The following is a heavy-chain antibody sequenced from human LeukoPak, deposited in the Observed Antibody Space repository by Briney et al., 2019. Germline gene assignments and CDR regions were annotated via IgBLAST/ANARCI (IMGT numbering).Heavy chain of an antibody. Sequence: GGSLRLSCAASGFTVSTNYMSWVRQAPGKGLEWVSAIYSGGSTHYADSVKGRFTISRDNSKNTLYLQMNSLRAEDTAVYYCARDQFYHSSGYYYLWGQGTLVTVSS. V-gene: IGHV3-53*01. CDR1: GFTVSTNY. D-gene: IGHD3-22*01. CDR2: IYSGGST. J-gene: IGHJ5*02. CDR3: ARDQFYHSSGYYYL.